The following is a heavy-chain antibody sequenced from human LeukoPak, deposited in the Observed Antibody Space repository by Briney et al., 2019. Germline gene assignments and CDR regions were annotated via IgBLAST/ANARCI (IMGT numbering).Heavy chain of an antibody. Sequence: PGGSLRLSCAASGFTFSDYYMSWIRQAPGKGLEWVSYISSSGSTIYYADSVKGRFTISRDNAKNSLYLQMNSLRAEDTAVYYCARSVQRFGILTGYYTRYGMDVWGQGTTVTVSS. CDR2: ISSSGSTI. J-gene: IGHJ6*02. V-gene: IGHV3-11*01. CDR3: ARSVQRFGILTGYYTRYGMDV. CDR1: GFTFSDYY. D-gene: IGHD3-9*01.